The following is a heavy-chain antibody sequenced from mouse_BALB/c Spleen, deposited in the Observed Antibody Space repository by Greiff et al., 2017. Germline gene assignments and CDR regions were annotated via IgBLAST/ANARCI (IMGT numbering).Heavy chain of an antibody. V-gene: IGHV5-12-1*01. Sequence: EVKVVESGGGLVKPGGSLKLSCAASGFAFSSYDMSWVRQTPEKRLEWVAYISSGGGSTYYPDTVKGRFTISRDNAKNTLYLQMSSLKSEDTAMYYCARGYGNYRGYFDYWGQGTTLTVSS. D-gene: IGHD2-1*01. CDR3: ARGYGNYRGYFDY. CDR1: GFAFSSYD. CDR2: ISSGGGST. J-gene: IGHJ2*01.